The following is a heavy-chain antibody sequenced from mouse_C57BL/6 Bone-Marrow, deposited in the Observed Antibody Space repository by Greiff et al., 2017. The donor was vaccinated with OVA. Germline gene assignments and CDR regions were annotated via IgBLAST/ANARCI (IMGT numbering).Heavy chain of an antibody. Sequence: VKLMESGPGLVKPSQSLFLTCSITGFPITSGYYWIWIRQSPGKPLEWMGYITHSGETFYNPSLQSPISITRETSKNQFFLQLNSVTTEDTAMYYCAGERQLRPSWFAYWGQGTLVTVSA. CDR1: GFPITSGYY. CDR3: AGERQLRPSWFAY. D-gene: IGHD3-2*02. CDR2: ITHSGET. J-gene: IGHJ3*01. V-gene: IGHV12-3*01.